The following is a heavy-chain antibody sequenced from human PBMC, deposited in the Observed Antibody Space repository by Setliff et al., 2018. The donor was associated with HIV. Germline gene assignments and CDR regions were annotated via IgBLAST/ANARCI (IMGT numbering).Heavy chain of an antibody. CDR1: SGSISGDNW. D-gene: IGHD3-10*01. J-gene: IGHJ6*04. V-gene: IGHV4-4*02. CDR3: ARHRTGILWFGEKNEMDV. Sequence: SETLSLTCTVSSGSISGDNWWSWVRQPPGKGLEWIGEIYHSGSTNYNPSLKSRVTISVDTSKNQFSLKLSSVTAADTAVYYCARHRTGILWFGEKNEMDVWGKGTTVTVSS. CDR2: IYHSGST.